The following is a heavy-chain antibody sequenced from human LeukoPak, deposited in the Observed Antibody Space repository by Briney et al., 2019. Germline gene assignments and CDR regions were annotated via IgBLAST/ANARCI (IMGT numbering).Heavy chain of an antibody. Sequence: PSETLSLTCAVSGGSISSSNWWSWVRQPPGKGLEWIGEIYHSGSTNYNPSLKSRVTISVDRSKNQFSLKLSSVTAADTAMYFCARTPTYCGGDCYYFGPWGQGTLVTVSS. V-gene: IGHV4-4*02. D-gene: IGHD2-21*02. CDR1: GGSISSSNW. CDR3: ARTPTYCGGDCYYFGP. CDR2: IYHSGST. J-gene: IGHJ5*02.